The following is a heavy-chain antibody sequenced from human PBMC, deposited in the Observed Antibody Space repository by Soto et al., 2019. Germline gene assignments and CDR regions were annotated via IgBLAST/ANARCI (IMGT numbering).Heavy chain of an antibody. J-gene: IGHJ6*02. D-gene: IGHD4-17*01. CDR1: GFTFSSYW. CDR3: ARSYDYGGNLVPRYGMDV. CDR2: INSDGSST. V-gene: IGHV3-74*01. Sequence: PGGSLRLSCAASGFTFSSYWMHWVRQAPGKGLVWVSRINSDGSSTSYADSVKGRFTISRDNAKNTLYLQMNSLRAEDTAVYYCARSYDYGGNLVPRYGMDVWGQGTTVTVSS.